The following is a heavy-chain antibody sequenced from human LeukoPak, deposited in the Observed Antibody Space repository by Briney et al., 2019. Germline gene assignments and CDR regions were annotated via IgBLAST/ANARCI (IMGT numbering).Heavy chain of an antibody. CDR1: GYTFTSYG. Sequence: GASVKVSCKASGYTFTSYGISWVRQAPGQGLEWTGWISAYNGNTNYAQKLQGRVTMTTDTSTSTAYMELRSLRSDDTAVYYCARDSDSLDSSSFYFYFDYWGQGTLVTVSS. D-gene: IGHD6-13*01. CDR3: ARDSDSLDSSSFYFYFDY. V-gene: IGHV1-18*01. CDR2: ISAYNGNT. J-gene: IGHJ4*02.